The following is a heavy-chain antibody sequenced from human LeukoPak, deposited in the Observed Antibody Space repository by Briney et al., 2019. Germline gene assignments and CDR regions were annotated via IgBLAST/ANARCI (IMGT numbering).Heavy chain of an antibody. J-gene: IGHJ6*03. CDR3: ARRRRSSIRWLDDYYYYMDV. Sequence: ASVKVSCKASGYTFTGYYMHWVRQAPGQGLEWMGWINPNSGGTNYAQKFQGRVTMTRDTSISTAYMELSRLRSDDTALYYCARRRRSSIRWLDDYYYYMDVWGKGTTVTVSS. CDR2: INPNSGGT. V-gene: IGHV1-2*02. CDR1: GYTFTGYY. D-gene: IGHD4-23*01.